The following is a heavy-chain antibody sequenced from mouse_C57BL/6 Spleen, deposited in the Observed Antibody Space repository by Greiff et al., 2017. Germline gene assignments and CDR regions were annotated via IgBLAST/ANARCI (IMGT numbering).Heavy chain of an antibody. V-gene: IGHV14-2*01. J-gene: IGHJ2*01. Sequence: VQLQQSGAELVKPGASVKLSCTASGFNIKDYYMHWVKQRTEQGLAWIGRNDPEDGETKYAPNLQCEATITADTSSNTAYLQRSSRTSEDTAVYYGASTMVTTGFDYWGQGTTLTVSS. CDR1: GFNIKDYY. CDR2: NDPEDGET. CDR3: ASTMVTTGFDY. D-gene: IGHD2-2*01.